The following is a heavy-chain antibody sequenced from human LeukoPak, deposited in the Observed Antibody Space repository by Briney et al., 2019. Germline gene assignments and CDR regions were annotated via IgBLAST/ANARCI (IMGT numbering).Heavy chain of an antibody. D-gene: IGHD6-6*01. CDR2: INSDGSNT. CDR3: ATDVAAPC. Sequence: PGGSLRLSCAASGFSVSNNYMSWVRQAPGKGLVWVSRINSDGSNTNYADSVKGRFTISRDNAKNTLFLQMNSLRAEDTAVYYCATDVAAPCWGQGTLVTVSS. V-gene: IGHV3-74*01. J-gene: IGHJ4*02. CDR1: GFSVSNNY.